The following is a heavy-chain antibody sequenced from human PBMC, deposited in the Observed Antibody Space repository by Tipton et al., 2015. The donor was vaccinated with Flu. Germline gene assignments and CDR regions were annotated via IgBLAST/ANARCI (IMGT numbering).Heavy chain of an antibody. J-gene: IGHJ5*02. CDR2: VARTGDT. D-gene: IGHD4-11*01. V-gene: IGHV4-38-2*02. CDR1: GDSVTSGHYY. CDR3: ARRDYSNYVSDPKSWFDP. Sequence: LRLSCTVSGDSVTSGHYYWAWIRQFPGKGLEWIGTVARTGDTNYNPSLKSRVTLSIDTSKNQFSLKMKSVTASDMAVYYCARRDYSNYVSDPKSWFDPWGQGTLVAVSS.